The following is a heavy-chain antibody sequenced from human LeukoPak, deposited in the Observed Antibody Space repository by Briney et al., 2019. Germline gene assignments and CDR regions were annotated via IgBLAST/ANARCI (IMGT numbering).Heavy chain of an antibody. D-gene: IGHD4-17*01. CDR2: INSDGNST. Sequence: GGSLRLSCVASGFTFSSYAMSWVRQAPGEGLVWVSRINSDGNSTLYADSVKGRFTISRDNAKNTLYLQMNSLRADDTAIYYCARDFSTVTLLEYWGQGTLVTVSS. J-gene: IGHJ4*02. CDR1: GFTFSSYA. CDR3: ARDFSTVTLLEY. V-gene: IGHV3-74*01.